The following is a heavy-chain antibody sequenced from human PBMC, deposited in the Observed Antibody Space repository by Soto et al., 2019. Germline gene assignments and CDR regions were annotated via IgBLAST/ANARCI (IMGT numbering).Heavy chain of an antibody. CDR3: ARDKYTLPDYGMDV. CDR1: GYTFTSFY. D-gene: IGHD3-16*01. V-gene: IGHV1-46*01. J-gene: IGHJ6*02. CDR2: INPTSDST. Sequence: ASVKVSCKASGYTFTSFYIHWVRQAPGQGLEWMGIINPTSDSTSYAQKFQGRVTMTRDTSTSTVYMELSSLRSEDTAVYCCARDKYTLPDYGMDVWGQGTPVTVSS.